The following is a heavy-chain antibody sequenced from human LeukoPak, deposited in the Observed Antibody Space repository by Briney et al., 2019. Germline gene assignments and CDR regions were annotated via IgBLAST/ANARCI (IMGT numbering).Heavy chain of an antibody. J-gene: IGHJ4*02. CDR2: ISGNGGET. CDR1: GFTFSSYG. D-gene: IGHD2-21*02. Sequence: GGSLRLSCAASGFTFSSYGMNWVRQAPGKGLEWVSGISGNGGETYSAGSVKGRFTISRDNSKNTLYLQMDSLRADDTAVYYCAKRDSYCGGDCYPDWGQGTLVAVSS. V-gene: IGHV3-23*01. CDR3: AKRDSYCGGDCYPD.